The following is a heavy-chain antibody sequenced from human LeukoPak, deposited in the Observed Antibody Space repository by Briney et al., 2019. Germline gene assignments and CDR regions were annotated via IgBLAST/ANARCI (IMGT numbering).Heavy chain of an antibody. Sequence: GGSLRLSCAASGFTFDDYGMSWVRQAPGKGLEWVSSISSSSSYIYYADSVKGRFTISRDNAKNSLYLQMNSLRAEDTAVYYCAKGDYGDPRNFDYWGQGTLVTVSS. J-gene: IGHJ4*02. CDR3: AKGDYGDPRNFDY. D-gene: IGHD4-17*01. V-gene: IGHV3-21*01. CDR2: ISSSSSYI. CDR1: GFTFDDYG.